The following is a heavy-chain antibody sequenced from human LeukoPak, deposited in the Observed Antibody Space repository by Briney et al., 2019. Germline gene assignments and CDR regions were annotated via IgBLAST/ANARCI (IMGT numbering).Heavy chain of an antibody. CDR2: IKGGGSEP. Sequence: GGSLRLSCAASGFTFSSYWMTWVRQAPGKGLEWVAYIKGGGSEPNYVDSVKGRLTISRDNAKNTLFLQIHSLRSQDTSLSYCARDRGWLQFDYWGEGPLVTVSS. CDR3: ARDRGWLQFDY. D-gene: IGHD5-24*01. J-gene: IGHJ4*02. CDR1: GFTFSSYW. V-gene: IGHV3-7*01.